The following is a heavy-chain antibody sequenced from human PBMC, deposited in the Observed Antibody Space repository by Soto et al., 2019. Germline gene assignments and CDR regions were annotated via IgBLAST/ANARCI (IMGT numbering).Heavy chain of an antibody. Sequence: QVQLVESGGGVVQPGRSLRLSCAASGFSFSSYGMHWVRQAPGKGLEWVAVILDDGSAKDYTDAVKGRFTISRDNSKNTLYLEMNSLRAEDTAVYYCARDDDYGDNGLDYWGQGTLVTVSS. J-gene: IGHJ4*02. CDR1: GFSFSSYG. CDR3: ARDDDYGDNGLDY. D-gene: IGHD4-17*01. CDR2: ILDDGSAK. V-gene: IGHV3-33*01.